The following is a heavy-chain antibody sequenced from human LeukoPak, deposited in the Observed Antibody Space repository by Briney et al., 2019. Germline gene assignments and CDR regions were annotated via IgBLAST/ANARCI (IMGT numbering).Heavy chain of an antibody. J-gene: IGHJ4*02. V-gene: IGHV1-18*01. D-gene: IGHD5-12*01. CDR3: ARDRGYSGYAEYYFDC. Sequence: ASVKVSCKASGYTFTSYGISWVRQAPGQGLEWMGWISAHNGNTKNAQKVQGRVTMTTDTSTRTAYMELRSLRSDDTAVYYCARDRGYSGYAEYYFDCWGQGTLVTVSS. CDR1: GYTFTSYG. CDR2: ISAHNGNT.